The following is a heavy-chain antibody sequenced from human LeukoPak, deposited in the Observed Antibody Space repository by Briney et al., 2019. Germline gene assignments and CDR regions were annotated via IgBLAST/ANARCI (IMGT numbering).Heavy chain of an antibody. J-gene: IGHJ6*03. V-gene: IGHV3-30*03. Sequence: GGSLRLSCAASGFTFSSYGMHWVRQAPGKGLEWVAVISYDGSNKYYADSVKGRFTISRDNLKNMLYLQMNSLGAEDTAVYYCARDVNYGDPRYYYYYYMDVWGKGTTVTISS. D-gene: IGHD4-17*01. CDR1: GFTFSSYG. CDR2: ISYDGSNK. CDR3: ARDVNYGDPRYYYYYYMDV.